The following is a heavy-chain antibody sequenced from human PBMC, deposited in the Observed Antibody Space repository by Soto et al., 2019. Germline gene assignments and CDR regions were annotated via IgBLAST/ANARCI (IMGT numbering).Heavy chain of an antibody. CDR1: GFRFSGYK. Sequence: GGSLRLSCAASGFRFSGYKMIWVRQAPGKGLEWVSYISGSGGSTYYADSVKGRFTTSRDNSKNTLYLQMNSLRAEDTAVYYCATPGRSIAARPGNYGMDVWGQGTTVTVSS. V-gene: IGHV3-23*01. CDR3: ATPGRSIAARPGNYGMDV. J-gene: IGHJ6*02. D-gene: IGHD6-6*01. CDR2: ISGSGGST.